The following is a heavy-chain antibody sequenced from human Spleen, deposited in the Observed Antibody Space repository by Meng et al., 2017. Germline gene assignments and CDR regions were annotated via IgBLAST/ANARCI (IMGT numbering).Heavy chain of an antibody. CDR1: GFTFSSYW. Sequence: GESLKIPCAASGFTFSSYWMSWVRQAPGKGLEWVANINQDGSEKYYVDSVKGRFTISRDNAENSLYLQVNSLRGEDTALYYCARISVRYYYAMDVWGPGTTVTVSS. D-gene: IGHD5/OR15-5a*01. J-gene: IGHJ6*02. CDR3: ARISVRYYYAMDV. CDR2: INQDGSEK. V-gene: IGHV3-7*01.